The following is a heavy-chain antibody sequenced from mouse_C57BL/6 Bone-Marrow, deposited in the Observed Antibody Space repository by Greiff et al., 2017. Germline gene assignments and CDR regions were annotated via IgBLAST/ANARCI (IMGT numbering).Heavy chain of an antibody. Sequence: VQLQQPGAELVKPGASVKLSCKASGYTFTRYRMPWVKQRPGKGLEWIGMLHPNSGSINYNAKFKSTATLTVDKTSRPAYMQRISLTSEDSAFYYFARSPQSTMVYNYAMDYWGQGTSVTVSS. V-gene: IGHV1-64*01. CDR3: ARSPQSTMVYNYAMDY. J-gene: IGHJ4*01. D-gene: IGHD2-2*01. CDR1: GYTFTRYR. CDR2: LHPNSGSI.